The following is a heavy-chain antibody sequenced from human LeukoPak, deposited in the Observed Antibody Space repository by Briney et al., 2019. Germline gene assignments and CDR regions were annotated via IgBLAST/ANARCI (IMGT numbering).Heavy chain of an antibody. Sequence: GGSLRLSCAASGFTFSSYAMHWVHQAPGKGLEWVAVISYDGSNKYYADSVKGRFTISRDNSKNTLYLQMNSLRAEDTAVYYCARDYNRGIPSSGWFDPWGQGTLVTVSS. J-gene: IGHJ5*02. CDR2: ISYDGSNK. CDR3: ARDYNRGIPSSGWFDP. CDR1: GFTFSSYA. V-gene: IGHV3-30*01. D-gene: IGHD1-14*01.